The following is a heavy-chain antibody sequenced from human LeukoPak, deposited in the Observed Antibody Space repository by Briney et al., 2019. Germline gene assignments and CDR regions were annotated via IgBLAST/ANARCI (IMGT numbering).Heavy chain of an antibody. J-gene: IGHJ5*02. D-gene: IGHD3-3*01. CDR1: GGSFSGHY. CDR2: INHSGST. CDR3: ARAPYYDFWSSYPTKLRANWFDP. Sequence: SETLSLTCAVYGGSFSGHYWSWIRQPPGKGLEWIGEINHSGSTNYNPSLKSRVTISVDTSKNQFSLKLSSVTAADTAVYYCARAPYYDFWSSYPTKLRANWFDPWGQGTLVTVSS. V-gene: IGHV4-34*01.